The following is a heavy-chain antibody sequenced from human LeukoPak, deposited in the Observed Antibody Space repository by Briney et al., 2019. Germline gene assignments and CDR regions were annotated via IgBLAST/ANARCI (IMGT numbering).Heavy chain of an antibody. Sequence: PSETLSLTCTVSGGSTSSSSYYWGWIRQPPGKGLEWIGSIYYSGSTYYNPSLKSRVTISVDTSKNQFSLKLRSVTAADTAVYYCARNSITGTTNWFDPWGRGTLVTVSS. V-gene: IGHV4-39*01. CDR3: ARNSITGTTNWFDP. CDR1: GGSTSSSSYY. CDR2: IYYSGST. J-gene: IGHJ5*02. D-gene: IGHD1-20*01.